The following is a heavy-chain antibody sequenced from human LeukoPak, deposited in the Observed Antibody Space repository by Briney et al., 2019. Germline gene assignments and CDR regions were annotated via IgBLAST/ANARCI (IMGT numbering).Heavy chain of an antibody. D-gene: IGHD3-16*02. J-gene: IGHJ4*02. Sequence: SETLSLTCTVPGGSISSYYWSWIRQPPGKGLEWIGYIYYSRSTNYKPSLKSRVTISVDTSKNQFSLKLSSVTAADTAGYYGARGNVWGSYRYGSGYYFDYWGQGTLVTVSS. CDR1: GGSISSYY. V-gene: IGHV4-59*01. CDR2: IYYSRST. CDR3: ARGNVWGSYRYGSGYYFDY.